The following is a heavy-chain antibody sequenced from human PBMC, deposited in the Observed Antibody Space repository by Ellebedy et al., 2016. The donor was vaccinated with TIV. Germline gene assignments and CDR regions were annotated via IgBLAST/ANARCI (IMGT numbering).Heavy chain of an antibody. D-gene: IGHD4-17*01. Sequence: GGSLRLSCAASGFSFRSYWMSWVRQAPGKGLEWVANIYQDGSDQYYADSVKGRFTISSDNANKSLFLQMNSLRVDDTAVYYCARRGSYGDYAVQVNSWFDTWGQGTLVSVSS. CDR3: ARRGSYGDYAVQVNSWFDT. J-gene: IGHJ5*02. CDR2: IYQDGSDQ. CDR1: GFSFRSYW. V-gene: IGHV3-7*01.